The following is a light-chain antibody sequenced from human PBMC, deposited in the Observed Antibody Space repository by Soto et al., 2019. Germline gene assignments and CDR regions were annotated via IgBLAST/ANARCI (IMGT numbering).Light chain of an antibody. Sequence: EIVLTQSPGTLSFSPGERATLSWRASQSVSSSYLAWYQQKPGQAPRLLIYGASSRATGSPDRFSGSGSGTDFTLTISRLEPEDFAVYYCQQYGSSSWTVGQGTKVDIK. CDR3: QQYGSSSWT. V-gene: IGKV3-20*01. J-gene: IGKJ1*01. CDR2: GAS. CDR1: QSVSSSY.